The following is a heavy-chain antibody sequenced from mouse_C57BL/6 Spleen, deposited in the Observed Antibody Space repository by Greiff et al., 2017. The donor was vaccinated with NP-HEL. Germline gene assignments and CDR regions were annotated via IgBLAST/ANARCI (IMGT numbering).Heavy chain of an antibody. Sequence: QVQLQQSGAELVRPGTSVKVSCKASGYAFTNYLIEWVKQRPGQGLEWFGVINPGRGGPNYNEKFKGKATLTADKSSSPAYMQLSSLTAEDSAVYFCARGGAQLRSPFAYWGQGTLVTVSA. D-gene: IGHD3-2*02. CDR1: GYAFTNYL. J-gene: IGHJ3*01. CDR2: INPGRGGP. CDR3: ARGGAQLRSPFAY. V-gene: IGHV1-54*01.